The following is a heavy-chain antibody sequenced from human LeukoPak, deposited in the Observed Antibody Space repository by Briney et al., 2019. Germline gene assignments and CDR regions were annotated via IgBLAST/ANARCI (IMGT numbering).Heavy chain of an antibody. CDR3: ARDYYDSSGLDY. D-gene: IGHD3-22*01. J-gene: IGHJ4*02. Sequence: HGGSLRLSCAASGYTFSRYSMNWVRQAKGKGLEWVSSISSSSSYIYYADSVKGRFTISRDNAKNSLYLQMNSLRAEDTAVYYCARDYYDSSGLDYWGQGTLVTVSS. CDR1: GYTFSRYS. V-gene: IGHV3-21*01. CDR2: ISSSSSYI.